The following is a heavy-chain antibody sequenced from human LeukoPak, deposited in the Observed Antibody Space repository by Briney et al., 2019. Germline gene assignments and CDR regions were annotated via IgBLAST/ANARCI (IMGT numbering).Heavy chain of an antibody. Sequence: GGSLRLSCAASGFTFSSYRMNWVRQAPGKGLEWVGRTRNKANSYTTEYAASVKGRFTISRDDSKNSLYLQMNSLKTEDTAVYYCARVGGSSWLDYWGQGTLVTVSS. V-gene: IGHV3-72*01. CDR1: GFTFSSYR. CDR3: ARVGGSSWLDY. D-gene: IGHD6-13*01. J-gene: IGHJ4*02. CDR2: TRNKANSYTT.